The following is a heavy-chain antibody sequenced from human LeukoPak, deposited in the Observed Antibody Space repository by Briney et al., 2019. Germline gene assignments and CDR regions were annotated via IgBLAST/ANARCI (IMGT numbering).Heavy chain of an antibody. V-gene: IGHV1-69*05. Sequence: GASVKVSCKASGGTFSSYAISWVRQPPGQGLEWMGGIIPIFGTANYAQKFQGRVTITTDESTSTAYMELSSLRSEDTAVYYCARGGDGYNSDYYYYMDVWGKGTTVTVSS. J-gene: IGHJ6*03. CDR1: GGTFSSYA. D-gene: IGHD5-24*01. CDR2: IIPIFGTA. CDR3: ARGGDGYNSDYYYYMDV.